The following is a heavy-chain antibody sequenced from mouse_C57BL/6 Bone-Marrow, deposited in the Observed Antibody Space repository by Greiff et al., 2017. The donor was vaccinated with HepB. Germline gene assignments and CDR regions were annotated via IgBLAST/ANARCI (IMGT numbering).Heavy chain of an antibody. V-gene: IGHV7-1*01. D-gene: IGHD2-3*01. CDR3: ARDALYDPTGYFDV. Sequence: DVMLVESGGGLVQSGRSLRLSCATSGFTFSDFYMEWVRQAPGKGLEWIAASRNKANDYTTEYSASVKGRFIVSRDTSQSILYLQMNALRAEDTAIYYCARDALYDPTGYFDVWGTGTTVTVSS. CDR2: SRNKANDYTT. CDR1: GFTFSDFY. J-gene: IGHJ1*03.